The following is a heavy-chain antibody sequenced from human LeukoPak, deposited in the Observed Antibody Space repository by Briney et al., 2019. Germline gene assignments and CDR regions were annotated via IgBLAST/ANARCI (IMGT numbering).Heavy chain of an antibody. V-gene: IGHV3-7*01. CDR2: IKQDGSEK. CDR1: GFTFSSYW. J-gene: IGHJ4*02. Sequence: GGSLRLSCAASGFTFSSYWMSWVRQAPGKGLEWVANIKQDGSEKYYVDSVKGRFTISRDNAKNSLYLQMNSLRAEDAAVYYCARVTVTYYYDSSGYYRGDYFDYWGQGTLVTVSS. CDR3: ARVTVTYYYDSSGYYRGDYFDY. D-gene: IGHD3-22*01.